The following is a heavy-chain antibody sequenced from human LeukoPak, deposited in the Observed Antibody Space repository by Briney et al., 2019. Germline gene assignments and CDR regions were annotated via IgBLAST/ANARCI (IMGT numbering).Heavy chain of an antibody. V-gene: IGHV3-64*01. CDR2: ISSNGGST. D-gene: IGHD5-24*01. J-gene: IGHJ4*02. CDR1: GFTFSDYA. CDR3: ARDNLRSRWLQPGDY. Sequence: GGSLRLSCAASGFTFSDYAMHWVRQPPGKGLEYVSAISSNGGSTYYASSVKGRFTISRDNSKNTLYLQMGSLRAEDMAVYYCARDNLRSRWLQPGDYWGQGTLVTVSS.